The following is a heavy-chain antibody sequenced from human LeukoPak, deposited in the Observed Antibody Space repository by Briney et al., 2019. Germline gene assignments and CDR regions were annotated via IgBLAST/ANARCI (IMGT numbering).Heavy chain of an antibody. D-gene: IGHD2/OR15-2a*01. CDR1: GFTVSSNY. CDR3: ARAREYLAIDY. CDR2: LYSAGNT. Sequence: GVSLRLSCAASGFTVSSNYMNWVRQAPGKGLEWVSVLYSAGNTFYADSVKGRFTISRDNYKNTLYLQMNSLRPEDTAVYYCARAREYLAIDYWGQGTLVTVSS. V-gene: IGHV3-66*02. J-gene: IGHJ4*02.